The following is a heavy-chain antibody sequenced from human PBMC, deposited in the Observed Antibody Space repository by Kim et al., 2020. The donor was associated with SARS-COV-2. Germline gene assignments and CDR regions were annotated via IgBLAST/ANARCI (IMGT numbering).Heavy chain of an antibody. J-gene: IGHJ4*02. CDR2: IWYDGSNK. D-gene: IGHD5-18*01. CDR1: GFTFSSYG. V-gene: IGHV3-33*01. CDR3: ATNLYSYGFTSLFFDY. Sequence: GGSLRLSCAASGFTFSSYGMHWVRQAPGKGLEWVAVIWYDGSNKYYAESVKGRFTISRDNSKNTLYLQMNSLRDEDTAVYNCATNLYSYGFTSLFFDYWGQGTLVTVSS.